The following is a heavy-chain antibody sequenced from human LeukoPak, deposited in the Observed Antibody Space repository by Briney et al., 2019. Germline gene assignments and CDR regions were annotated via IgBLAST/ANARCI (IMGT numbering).Heavy chain of an antibody. CDR2: IIPMSETP. D-gene: IGHD4-23*01. V-gene: IGHV1-69*05. Sequence: GASVKVSCKASGGTFSINAITWVRQAPGQGLEWLGGIIPMSETPKYTQKFQGRVTIATDESTNTAYMELSSLRSEDTAVYYCARDLYGGPFDYRGQGTLVTVSS. CDR3: ARDLYGGPFDY. CDR1: GGTFSINA. J-gene: IGHJ4*02.